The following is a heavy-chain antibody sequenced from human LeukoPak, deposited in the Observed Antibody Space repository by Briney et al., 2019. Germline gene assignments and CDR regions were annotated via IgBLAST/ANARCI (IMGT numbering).Heavy chain of an antibody. Sequence: GGSLRLSCAASGFTFSSYSMSWVRQAPGKGLEWVSAISGSGGSTYYADSVKGRFTISRDNSKNTLYLQMNSLRAEDTAVYYCAKGPREGVVVTEMYFDYWGQGTLVTVSS. CDR2: ISGSGGST. D-gene: IGHD2-21*02. J-gene: IGHJ4*02. CDR3: AKGPREGVVVTEMYFDY. V-gene: IGHV3-23*01. CDR1: GFTFSSYS.